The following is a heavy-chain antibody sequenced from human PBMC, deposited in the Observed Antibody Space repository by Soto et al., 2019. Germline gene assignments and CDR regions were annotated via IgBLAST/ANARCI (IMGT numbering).Heavy chain of an antibody. CDR1: GGTFSSYA. CDR3: ARADTAMVKVDY. J-gene: IGHJ4*02. Sequence: AVKVSCKASGGTFSSYAISWVRQAPGQGLEWMGGIIPIFGTANYAQKFQGRVTITADKSTSTAYMELSSLRSEDTAVYYCARADTAMVKVDYWGQGTLVTVSS. V-gene: IGHV1-69*06. CDR2: IIPIFGTA. D-gene: IGHD5-18*01.